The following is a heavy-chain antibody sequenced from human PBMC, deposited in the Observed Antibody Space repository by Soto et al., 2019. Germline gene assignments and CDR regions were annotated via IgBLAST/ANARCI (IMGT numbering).Heavy chain of an antibody. Sequence: EVQLVETGGGLIQPGGSLRLSCAASGFTVSSNYMSWVRQAPGKGLEWGSVIYSGGRTYYADSVKGRFTISRDNSKNTLYLQMNSLRAEDTAVYYCARDRGYDSSGHGSPYFDYWCDVTLLTVSS. CDR1: GFTVSSNY. J-gene: IGHJ4*01. D-gene: IGHD3-22*01. CDR2: IYSGGRT. CDR3: ARDRGYDSSGHGSPYFDY. V-gene: IGHV3-53*02.